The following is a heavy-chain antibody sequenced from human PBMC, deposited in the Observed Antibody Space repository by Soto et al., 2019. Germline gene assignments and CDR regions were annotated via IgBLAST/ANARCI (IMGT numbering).Heavy chain of an antibody. CDR2: ISPIFGTA. CDR1: GGTFSSYA. V-gene: IGHV1-69*13. J-gene: IGHJ6*02. CDR3: ARVLDYSTLGYYYGMDV. Sequence: SVKVSCKASGGTFSSYAISWVRQAPGQGLEWMGGISPIFGTANYAQKFQGRVTITADESTSTAYMELSSLRSEDTAVYYCARVLDYSTLGYYYGMDVWGQGTTVTVSS. D-gene: IGHD4-4*01.